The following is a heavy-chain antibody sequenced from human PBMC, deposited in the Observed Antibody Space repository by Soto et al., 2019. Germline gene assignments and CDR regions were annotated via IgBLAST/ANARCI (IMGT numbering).Heavy chain of an antibody. J-gene: IGHJ4*02. CDR2: IHYSGRT. D-gene: IGHD1-26*01. CDR3: VRVGVGSGNHFDS. V-gene: IGHV4-59*12. CDR1: NGSISGFY. Sequence: PSETLSLTCSVSNGSISGFYWTWIRQPPGKILEWIGYIHYSGRTDYNPSLTSRATMSVDTSKNQFSLNLKSITPADTAVYYCVRVGVGSGNHFDSWRRGTLVTVSS.